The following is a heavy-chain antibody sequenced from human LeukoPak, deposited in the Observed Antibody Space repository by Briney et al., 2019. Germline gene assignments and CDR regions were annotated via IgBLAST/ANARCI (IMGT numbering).Heavy chain of an antibody. V-gene: IGHV4-38-2*01. Sequence: LRLSCAASGFTFSSYAMSWIRQPPGKGLEWIGSIYHSGSTYYNPSLKSRVTISVDTSKNQFSLKLSSVTAADTAVYYCARGKVAYYYDSSGFAPAPSAFDIWGQGTMVTVSS. CDR1: GFTFSSYA. J-gene: IGHJ3*02. D-gene: IGHD3-22*01. CDR3: ARGKVAYYYDSSGFAPAPSAFDI. CDR2: IYHSGST.